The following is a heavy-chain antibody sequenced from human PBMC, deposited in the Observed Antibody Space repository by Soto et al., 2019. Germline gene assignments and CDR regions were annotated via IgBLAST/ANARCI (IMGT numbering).Heavy chain of an antibody. D-gene: IGHD6-13*01. CDR3: AREGIAAAGYFDY. V-gene: IGHV1-69*13. J-gene: IGHJ4*02. CDR2: IIPIFGTA. Sequence: SVKVSRKASGGTFSSYAISWVRHAPGQGLEWMGGIIPIFGTANYAQKFQGRVTITADESTSTAYMELSSLRSEDTAVYYCAREGIAAAGYFDYWGQGTLVTVTS. CDR1: GGTFSSYA.